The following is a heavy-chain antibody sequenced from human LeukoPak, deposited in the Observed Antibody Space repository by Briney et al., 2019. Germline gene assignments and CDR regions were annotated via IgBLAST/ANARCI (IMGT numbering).Heavy chain of an antibody. V-gene: IGHV3-21*01. D-gene: IGHD4-23*01. CDR3: VYGGGYFQH. J-gene: IGHJ1*01. CDR2: ISSSSNNI. Sequence: PGGSLRLSCAASGFTFSSYSMDWVRQAPGKGLEWVSSISSSSNNIYYADSVKGRFTISRDNGKNPLYLLMNSLRAEDTAVYYCVYGGGYFQHWGQGTLVTFSS. CDR1: GFTFSSYS.